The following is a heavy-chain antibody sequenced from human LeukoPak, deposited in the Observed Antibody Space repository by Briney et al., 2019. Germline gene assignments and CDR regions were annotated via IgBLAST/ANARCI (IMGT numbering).Heavy chain of an antibody. V-gene: IGHV3-74*01. CDR1: RLTSSSYS. CDR3: VRGGPSTWS. D-gene: IGHD2-15*01. J-gene: IGHJ5*02. CDR2: INDDGSDT. Sequence: GGSLRLSCAGSRLTSSSYSVNWVRQVPGKRPVWVSRINDDGSDTIYADSVRGRFTISRDDAKNTVYLQMNNLRAEDTAVYYCVRGGPSTWSWGQGTLVTVSS.